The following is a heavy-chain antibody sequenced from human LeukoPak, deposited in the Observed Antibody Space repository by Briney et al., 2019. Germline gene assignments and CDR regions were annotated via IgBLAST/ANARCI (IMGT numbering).Heavy chain of an antibody. CDR2: ISASGGTT. Sequence: GGSLRLSCAASGLTFSSYAMSWVRQAPGKGLEWVSSISASGGTTYFADSVKGRFTTSRDNSKNTLYLQMNSLRAEDTAVYYCAKDGSYSTSWYFFFDYWGQGTLVIVSS. CDR1: GLTFSSYA. J-gene: IGHJ4*02. V-gene: IGHV3-23*01. CDR3: AKDGSYSTSWYFFFDY. D-gene: IGHD6-13*01.